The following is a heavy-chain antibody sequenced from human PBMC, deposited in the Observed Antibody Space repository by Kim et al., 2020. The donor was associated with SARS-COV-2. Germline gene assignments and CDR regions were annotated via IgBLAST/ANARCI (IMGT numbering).Heavy chain of an antibody. CDR1: GGSISSSNW. CDR3: ARDRAVVTHPRWFDP. Sequence: SETLSLTCAVSGGSISSSNWWSWVRQPPGKGLEWIGEIYHSGSTHYNPSLKSRVTISVDKSKNQFSLKLSSVTAADTAVYYCARDRAVVTHPRWFDPWGQGTLGTVSP. J-gene: IGHJ5*02. V-gene: IGHV4-4*02. CDR2: IYHSGST. D-gene: IGHD2-15*01.